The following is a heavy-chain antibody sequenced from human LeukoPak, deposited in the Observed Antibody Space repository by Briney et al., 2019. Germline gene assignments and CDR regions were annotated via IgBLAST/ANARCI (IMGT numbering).Heavy chain of an antibody. CDR1: GFTFSSYE. J-gene: IGHJ4*02. CDR3: ARTPGLIPRNFDY. Sequence: GGSLRLSCAASGFTFSSYEMNWVRQAPGKGLEWVSSISSSSSYIYYADSVKGRFTISRDNAKNSLYLQMNSLRAEDTAVYYCARTPGLIPRNFDYWGQGTLVTVSS. V-gene: IGHV3-21*01. CDR2: ISSSSSYI.